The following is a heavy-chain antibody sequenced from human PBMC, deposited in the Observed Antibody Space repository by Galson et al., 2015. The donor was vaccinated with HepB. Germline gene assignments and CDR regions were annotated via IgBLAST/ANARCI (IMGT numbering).Heavy chain of an antibody. Sequence: SLRLSCAASGFTFSSSSMNWVRQAPGKGLEWVSSITSSSSSIYYADSVKGRFTISRDNAKKSPYLQMNSLRAEDTAIYYCARTLPLMVVGAQLHPRGFDIWGQGTMVTVST. CDR1: GFTFSSSS. CDR2: ITSSSSSI. V-gene: IGHV3-21*01. D-gene: IGHD1-26*01. CDR3: ARTLPLMVVGAQLHPRGFDI. J-gene: IGHJ3*02.